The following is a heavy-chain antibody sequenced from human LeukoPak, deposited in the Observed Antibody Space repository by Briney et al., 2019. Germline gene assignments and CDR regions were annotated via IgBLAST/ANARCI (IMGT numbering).Heavy chain of an antibody. CDR3: AKDKERFGELLGNGMDV. CDR2: ISGSGGST. J-gene: IGHJ6*02. V-gene: IGHV3-23*01. D-gene: IGHD3-10*01. Sequence: GGSLRLSCAASGFTFSSYAMSWVRQAPGKGLEWVSAISGSGGSTYYADSVKGRFTISRDNSKNTLYLQMNSLRAEDTAVYYCAKDKERFGELLGNGMDVWGQGTTVTVSS. CDR1: GFTFSSYA.